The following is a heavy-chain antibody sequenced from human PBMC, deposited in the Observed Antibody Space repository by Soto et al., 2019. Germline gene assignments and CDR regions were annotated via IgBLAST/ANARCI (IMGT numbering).Heavy chain of an antibody. J-gene: IGHJ6*02. V-gene: IGHV3-7*05. D-gene: IGHD5-12*01. CDR3: ARDRVVATIWGYYYYGMDV. CDR1: GFTFSSYW. CDR2: IKQDGSEK. Sequence: EVQLVESGGGLVQPGGSLRLSCAASGFTFSSYWMSWVRQAPGKGLEWVANIKQDGSEKYYVDSVKGRFTISRDNAKNSLYLQMNSLRAEDTAVYYCARDRVVATIWGYYYYGMDVWGQGTTVTVSS.